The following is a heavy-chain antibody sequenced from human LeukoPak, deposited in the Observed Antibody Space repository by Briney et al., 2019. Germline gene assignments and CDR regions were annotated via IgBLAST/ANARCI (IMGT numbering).Heavy chain of an antibody. V-gene: IGHV3-21*01. D-gene: IGHD3-3*01. CDR1: GFTFSSYS. CDR2: ISSSSSYI. J-gene: IGHJ6*03. Sequence: GGSLRLSCAASGFTFSSYSMNWVRQAPGKGLEWVSSISSSSSYIYYADSVKGRFTISRDNAKSSLYLQMNSLRAEETAVYYCARDPTIFGVVRYYMDVWGKGTTVTVSS. CDR3: ARDPTIFGVVRYYMDV.